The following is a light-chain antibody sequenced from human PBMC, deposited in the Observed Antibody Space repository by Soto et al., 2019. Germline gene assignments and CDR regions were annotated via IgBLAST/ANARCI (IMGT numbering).Light chain of an antibody. Sequence: DIVLPQSPSTPSLSPGERATLSCRPSQSVSSSYLAWYQQRPGQAPRLLIYGASSRATGIPDRFSGSGSGTDFTLTISRLEPEDFAVYYCHQYGSSPSTFGQGTNVDIK. CDR2: GAS. CDR1: QSVSSSY. J-gene: IGKJ1*01. V-gene: IGKV3-20*01. CDR3: HQYGSSPST.